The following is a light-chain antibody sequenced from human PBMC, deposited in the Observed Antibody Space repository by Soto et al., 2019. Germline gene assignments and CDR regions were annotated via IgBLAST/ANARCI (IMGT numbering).Light chain of an antibody. CDR1: QSVYNY. J-gene: IGKJ1*01. Sequence: EVVLTQSPATLSLSPGDRATLSCRASQSVYNYLAWYQHKPGQAPRLLIYDASNRATGIPARFSGSGSGTDSTLTISSLEPEDFQVYSCQKRRSWPRTFGQGTKVEF. CDR3: QKRRSWPRT. CDR2: DAS. V-gene: IGKV3-11*01.